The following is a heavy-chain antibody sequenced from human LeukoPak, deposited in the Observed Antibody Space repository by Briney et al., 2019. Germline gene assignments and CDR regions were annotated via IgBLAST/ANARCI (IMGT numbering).Heavy chain of an antibody. Sequence: GGSLRLSCAASGFAFSNYWMSWVRQAPGKGLEWVSAISGSGGAKYYADSVTGRFIISRDNSKNTLYLQMNSLRVEDTALYYCAKDRSFLPDYWGQGTLVTVSS. CDR2: ISGSGGAK. J-gene: IGHJ4*02. CDR1: GFAFSNYW. D-gene: IGHD3-3*02. V-gene: IGHV3-23*01. CDR3: AKDRSFLPDY.